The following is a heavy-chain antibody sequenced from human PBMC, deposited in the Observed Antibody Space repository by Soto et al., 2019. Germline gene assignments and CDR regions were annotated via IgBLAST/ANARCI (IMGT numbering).Heavy chain of an antibody. CDR1: EFTVSGRS. D-gene: IGHD3-10*01. Sequence: EVQLVESGGGLVQPGGSLRLSCAASEFTVSGRSVHWVRQAPGKGLVWVSGIDKVGTDSTYADSVKGRFTSSRDNANNTVYLQMNSLRVEDTAVYYCARGWFGPDVWGKGTTVTVSS. J-gene: IGHJ6*03. CDR3: ARGWFGPDV. CDR2: IDKVGTDS. V-gene: IGHV3-74*01.